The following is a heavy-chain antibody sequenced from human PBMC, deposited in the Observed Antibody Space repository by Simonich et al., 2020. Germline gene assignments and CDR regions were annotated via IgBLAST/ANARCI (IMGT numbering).Heavy chain of an antibody. V-gene: IGHV1-46*01. D-gene: IGHD1-26*01. Sequence: QVQLVQSGAEVKKPGASVKVSCKASGYTFTSYYMHWLRQAPGQGLEWMGIINPSGGSTSYAQKFQGRVTMTRDTSTSTVYMELSSLRSEDTAVYYCASADSGSYWGYYYYYYGMDVWGQGTTVTVSS. CDR1: GYTFTSYY. CDR2: INPSGGST. CDR3: ASADSGSYWGYYYYYYGMDV. J-gene: IGHJ6*02.